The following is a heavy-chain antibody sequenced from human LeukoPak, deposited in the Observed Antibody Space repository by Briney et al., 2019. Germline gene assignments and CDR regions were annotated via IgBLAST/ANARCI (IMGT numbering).Heavy chain of an antibody. D-gene: IGHD2-2*01. CDR3: ATDGGCSSTSCNDYGMDV. V-gene: IGHV1-24*01. CDR1: GYTLTELS. Sequence: ASVKVSCKVSGYTLTELSMHWARQAPGKGLEWMGGFDPEDGETIYAQKFQGRVTMTEDTSTDTAYMELSSLRSEDTAVYYCATDGGCSSTSCNDYGMDVWGKGTTVTVSS. J-gene: IGHJ6*04. CDR2: FDPEDGET.